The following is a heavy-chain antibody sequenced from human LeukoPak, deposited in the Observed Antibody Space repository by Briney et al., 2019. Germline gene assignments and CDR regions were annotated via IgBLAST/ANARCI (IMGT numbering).Heavy chain of an antibody. CDR3: ARDNSRNDLEY. CDR2: INQDGSQE. CDR1: GFTFNSYW. D-gene: IGHD1-1*01. J-gene: IGHJ4*02. Sequence: PGGSLRLSCAASGFTFNSYWMNWVRQAPGKGLQWVANINQDGSQEYYVDSLKGRFTISRDNAKNSLYLQINSLRAEDTAVYYCARDNSRNDLEYWGQGTLVTVSS. V-gene: IGHV3-7*04.